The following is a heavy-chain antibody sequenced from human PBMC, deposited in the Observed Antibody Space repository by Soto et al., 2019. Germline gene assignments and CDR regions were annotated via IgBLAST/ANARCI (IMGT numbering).Heavy chain of an antibody. CDR2: INHSGST. Sequence: QVQLQQWGAGLLKPSETLSLTCAVYGGSFSGYYWSWIRQPPGKGLEWIGEINHSGSTNYNPSLKSRVTISVDTSNNQFSLKLSSVTAADTAVYYCARGQYSSGWYYYYYGMDVWGQGTTVTVSS. CDR3: ARGQYSSGWYYYYYGMDV. D-gene: IGHD6-19*01. J-gene: IGHJ6*02. V-gene: IGHV4-34*01. CDR1: GGSFSGYY.